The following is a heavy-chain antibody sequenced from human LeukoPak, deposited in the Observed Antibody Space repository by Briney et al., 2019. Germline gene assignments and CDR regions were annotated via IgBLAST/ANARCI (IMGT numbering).Heavy chain of an antibody. Sequence: ASVKVSCKASGYTFTRYYMHWVRQAPGQGLEWMGIINPSGGSTSYAQKLQHRVTMTRDMSTSTVYMELSSLRSEDTAVYYCARELTPLTYFDYWGQGTLVTVSS. CDR2: INPSGGST. D-gene: IGHD3-16*01. J-gene: IGHJ4*02. CDR1: GYTFTRYY. CDR3: ARELTPLTYFDY. V-gene: IGHV1-46*01.